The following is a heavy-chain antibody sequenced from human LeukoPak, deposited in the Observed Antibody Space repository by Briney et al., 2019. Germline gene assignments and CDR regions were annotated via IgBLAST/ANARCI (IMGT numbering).Heavy chain of an antibody. CDR2: ISWNSGTI. CDR3: AKDGWSLLYAMDV. CDR1: GFNFDDYG. V-gene: IGHV3-9*01. Sequence: GGSLRLSCAAFGFNFDDYGLHWVRQAPGRGLEWVSGISWNSGTIGYADSVKGRFTISRGSAKNSLYLQMNSLRAEDTALYYCAKDGWSLLYAMDVWGQGTTVTVSS. J-gene: IGHJ6*02. D-gene: IGHD3-22*01.